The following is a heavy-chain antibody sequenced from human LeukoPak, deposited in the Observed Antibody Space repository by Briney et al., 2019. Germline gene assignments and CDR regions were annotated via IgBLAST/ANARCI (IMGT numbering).Heavy chain of an antibody. D-gene: IGHD3-16*01. J-gene: IGHJ4*02. Sequence: SETLSLTCTVSGGSISSYYWSWIRQPPGKGLEWIGYIYYSGSTNYNPSLKSRVTISVDTSKNQFSLKLSSVTAADTAVCYCARGGPPSDYFDYWGQGTLVTVSS. V-gene: IGHV4-59*08. CDR2: IYYSGST. CDR1: GGSISSYY. CDR3: ARGGPPSDYFDY.